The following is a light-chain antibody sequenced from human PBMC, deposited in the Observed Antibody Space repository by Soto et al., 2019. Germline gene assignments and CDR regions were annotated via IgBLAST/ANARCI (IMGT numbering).Light chain of an antibody. CDR1: QSVRSK. Sequence: EIVMTQSPATLSVSPGERATLSCRASQSVRSKLAWYQQKPGRAPRLLIYDASTRATGIPARFSGSGSGTEFTLTISSLQSEDFAVYYCQQYNNWPPITFGQGTRLEIK. CDR2: DAS. J-gene: IGKJ5*01. V-gene: IGKV3-15*01. CDR3: QQYNNWPPIT.